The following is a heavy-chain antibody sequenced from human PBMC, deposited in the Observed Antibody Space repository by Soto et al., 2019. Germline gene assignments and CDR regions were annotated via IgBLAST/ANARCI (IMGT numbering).Heavy chain of an antibody. V-gene: IGHV3-30*18. CDR1: GFTFSSYG. J-gene: IGHJ6*02. D-gene: IGHD3-22*01. CDR2: ISNDGSIQ. Sequence: QVQLMESGGSVLQPGRSLRLSCAASGFTFSSYGMHWVRQAPGKGLEWVTIISNDGSIQYYGDSVKGRFTVSRDNSKNTLFLEMNSLTAEDTATYYCAKGRRDSSGTCSRCFGMDVWGQGTTVTVSS. CDR3: AKGRRDSSGTCSRCFGMDV.